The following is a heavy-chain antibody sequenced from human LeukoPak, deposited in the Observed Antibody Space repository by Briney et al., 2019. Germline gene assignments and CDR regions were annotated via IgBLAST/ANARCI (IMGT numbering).Heavy chain of an antibody. V-gene: IGHV1-46*01. J-gene: IGHJ3*02. CDR3: AGDENLITMDKLDAFDN. Sequence: ASVKVSCKAAGSTFTRYYMHWGREAPGQGLGWMGIFNHSGGSTSYAQNFEGSVSTTEDTYTSTLYMQLRSQRREDTTVDYCAGDENLITMDKLDAFDNWGQGTMVTVSS. D-gene: IGHD3-10*01. CDR2: FNHSGGST. CDR1: GSTFTRYY.